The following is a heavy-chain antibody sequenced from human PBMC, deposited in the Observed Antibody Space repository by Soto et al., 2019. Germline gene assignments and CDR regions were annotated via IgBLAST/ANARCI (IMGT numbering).Heavy chain of an antibody. CDR2: ISGTGIST. J-gene: IGHJ6*02. V-gene: IGHV3-23*01. Sequence: GGSLRLSCAASGFTFTTYPLSWVRQAPGKGLEWVSGISGTGISTYYADSVKGRFTISRDNSKNMVFLQMNSLRAEDTAIYYCAKPPVITASYYYSGMNVWGQGTTVTVSS. CDR3: AKPPVITASYYYSGMNV. CDR1: GFTFTTYP.